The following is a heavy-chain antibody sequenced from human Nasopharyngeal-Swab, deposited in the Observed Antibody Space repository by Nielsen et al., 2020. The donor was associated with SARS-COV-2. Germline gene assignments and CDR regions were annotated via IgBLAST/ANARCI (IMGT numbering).Heavy chain of an antibody. CDR3: AKDGGIAVAGWFDP. V-gene: IGHV3-23*01. CDR2: ISGSGGST. Sequence: GEYLKISCAASGFTFSSYAMSWVRQAPGRGLEWVSAISGSGGSTYYADSVKGRFTISRDNSKNTLDLQMNSLRAEDTAVYYCAKDGGIAVAGWFDPWGQGTLVTVSS. D-gene: IGHD6-19*01. J-gene: IGHJ5*02. CDR1: GFTFSSYA.